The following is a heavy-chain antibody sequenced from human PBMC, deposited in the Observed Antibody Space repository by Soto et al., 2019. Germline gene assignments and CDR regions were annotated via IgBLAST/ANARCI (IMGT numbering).Heavy chain of an antibody. Sequence: QVQLQQWGAGLLKPSETLSLTCAVYGGSFSGYYWSWIRQPPGKGLEWIGEINHSGSTNYNPSLKSRVTISVDTSKNQFSLKLSSVTAADTAVYYCARGGVNDAFDIWGQGTMVTVSS. V-gene: IGHV4-34*01. J-gene: IGHJ3*02. CDR3: ARGGVNDAFDI. D-gene: IGHD3-10*01. CDR2: INHSGST. CDR1: GGSFSGYY.